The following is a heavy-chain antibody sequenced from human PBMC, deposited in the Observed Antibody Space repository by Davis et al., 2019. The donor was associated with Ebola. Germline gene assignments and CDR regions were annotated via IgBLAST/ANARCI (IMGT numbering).Heavy chain of an antibody. D-gene: IGHD2-15*01. CDR2: INPHNGNT. Sequence: AASVKVSCKASGYTFTNYGITWVRQAPGQGLEWMGWINPHNGNTNYAQNVQGRVIMTSDTATTTAYMEVGSLRSDDTAVYYCARSPRYCSGGSCYDSGWASLRDYYYGMDVWGKGTTVTVSS. CDR3: ARSPRYCSGGSCYDSGWASLRDYYYGMDV. J-gene: IGHJ6*04. V-gene: IGHV1-18*04. CDR1: GYTFTNYG.